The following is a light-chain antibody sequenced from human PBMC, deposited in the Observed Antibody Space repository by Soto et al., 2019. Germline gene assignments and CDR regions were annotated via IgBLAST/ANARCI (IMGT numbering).Light chain of an antibody. V-gene: IGKV3-15*01. Sequence: EIVMTQSPATLSVSPGERATLSCRASQSVSNNLAWYQKKPGQATRLLIYGASTRATGIPARFSGSGSGTEFTLTISSLQSEDFAVYYCQQYSNWWTFGLGTRVEIK. CDR2: GAS. CDR1: QSVSNN. CDR3: QQYSNWWT. J-gene: IGKJ1*01.